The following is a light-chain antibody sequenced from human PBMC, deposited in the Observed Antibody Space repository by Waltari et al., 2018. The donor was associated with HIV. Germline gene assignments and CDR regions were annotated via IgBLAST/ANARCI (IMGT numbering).Light chain of an antibody. J-gene: IGLJ2*01. CDR2: GRK. CDR3: HSRDSSGSHVV. Sequence: SSELTQDPSVSVALGQTVRITCQGDSLRSYYASWYKQKSGQAPVVVGFGRKYRPSGIPARFSGASSGNTATLTITGAQADDEADYYCHSRDSSGSHVVFGGGTKVTVL. V-gene: IGLV3-19*01. CDR1: SLRSYY.